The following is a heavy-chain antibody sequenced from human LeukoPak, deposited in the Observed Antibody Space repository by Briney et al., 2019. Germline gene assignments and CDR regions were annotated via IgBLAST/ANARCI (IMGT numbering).Heavy chain of an antibody. D-gene: IGHD4-17*01. CDR2: ISWNSGSI. CDR1: GFTFDDYA. Sequence: GGSLRLSCAASGFTFDDYAMHWVRQAPGKGLEWVSGISWNSGSIGYADSVKGRFTISRDNSKNTLYLQMNSLRAEDTAVYYCAKLQSDGLRTYYGMDVWGQGTTVTVSS. CDR3: AKLQSDGLRTYYGMDV. J-gene: IGHJ6*02. V-gene: IGHV3-9*01.